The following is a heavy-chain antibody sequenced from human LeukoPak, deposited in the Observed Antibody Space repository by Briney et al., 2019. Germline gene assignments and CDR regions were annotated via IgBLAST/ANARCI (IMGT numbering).Heavy chain of an antibody. V-gene: IGHV3-11*01. CDR1: GFTFTDVY. CDR2: ISPNSADI. Sequence: GGSLRLSCAASGFTFTDVYMSWIRQSPGKGLEWLAYISPNSADISYADSVKGRFTISRDNAKNSLYLQMNSLRVEDTGIYYCSRDTRSLDYWGQGALVTVSS. CDR3: SRDTRSLDY. J-gene: IGHJ4*02.